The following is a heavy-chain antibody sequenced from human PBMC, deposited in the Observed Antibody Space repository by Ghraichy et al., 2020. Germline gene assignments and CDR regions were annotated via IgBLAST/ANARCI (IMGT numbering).Heavy chain of an antibody. CDR1: GGSFSGYY. CDR2: INHSGST. J-gene: IGHJ6*02. D-gene: IGHD6-13*01. CDR3: ARSWRVAATYYYYYGMDV. V-gene: IGHV4-34*01. Sequence: SETLSLTCAVYGGSFSGYYWSWIRQPPGKGLEWIGEINHSGSTNYNPSLKSRVTISVDTSKNQFSLKLSSVTAADTAVYYCARSWRVAATYYYYYGMDVWGQGTTVTVSS.